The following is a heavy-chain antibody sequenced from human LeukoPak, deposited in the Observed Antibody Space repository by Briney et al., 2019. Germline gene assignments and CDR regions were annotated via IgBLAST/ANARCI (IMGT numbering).Heavy chain of an antibody. CDR1: GFTFSSYA. CDR3: AKDNLLTFGGVIVTDY. Sequence: GSLRLSCAASGFTFSSYAMSWVRQAPGKGLEWVSAISGSGGSTYYADSVKGRFTISRDNSKNTLYLQMNSLRAEDTAVYYCAKDNLLTFGGVIVTDYWGQGTLVTVSS. CDR2: ISGSGGST. V-gene: IGHV3-23*01. J-gene: IGHJ4*02. D-gene: IGHD3-16*02.